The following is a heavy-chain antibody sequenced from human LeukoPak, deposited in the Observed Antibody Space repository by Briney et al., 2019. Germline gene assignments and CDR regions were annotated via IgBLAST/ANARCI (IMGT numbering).Heavy chain of an antibody. CDR1: GFTFSRYS. Sequence: GGSLRLSCAASGFTFSRYSMNRVRQAQGKGLEWVSYISSSSSSIYYADSVKGRFTISRDNAKNSLYLQMNSLRDEDTAVYSCARNQMTTVTTFDYWGQGTLVTVSS. CDR3: ARNQMTTVTTFDY. V-gene: IGHV3-48*02. CDR2: ISSSSSSI. J-gene: IGHJ4*02. D-gene: IGHD4-17*01.